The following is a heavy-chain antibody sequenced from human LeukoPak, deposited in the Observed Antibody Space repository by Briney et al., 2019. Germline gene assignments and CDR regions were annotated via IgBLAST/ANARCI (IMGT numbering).Heavy chain of an antibody. CDR3: TTDLGATMIRGVIVS. Sequence: GGSLRLSCAASGFTFTNAWMSWVRQAPGKGLEWVGRIKSKGDGETTDYASFVKGRFSMSRDDSRATMYLRMYSLEAEDTAVYYCTTDLGATMIRGVIVSWGQGALVTVSS. CDR1: GFTFTNAW. V-gene: IGHV3-15*05. CDR2: IKSKGDGETT. D-gene: IGHD3-10*01. J-gene: IGHJ4*02.